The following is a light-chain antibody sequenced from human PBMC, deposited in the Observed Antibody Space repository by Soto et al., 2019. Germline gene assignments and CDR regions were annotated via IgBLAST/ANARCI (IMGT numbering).Light chain of an antibody. CDR2: EII. CDR3: TSYAGNNNLV. V-gene: IGLV2-8*01. Sequence: QSVLTQPPSASGSPGQSVTISCTGTSSDFVSWYQQHPGKAPKLLTYEIIKRPSGVPDRFSGSKSGTTASLTVSGLQAEDEADYHCTSYAGNNNLVFGGGTKLTVL. J-gene: IGLJ2*01. CDR1: SSDF.